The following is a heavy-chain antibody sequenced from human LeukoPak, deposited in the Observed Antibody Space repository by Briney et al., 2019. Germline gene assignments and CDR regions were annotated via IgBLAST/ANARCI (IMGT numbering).Heavy chain of an antibody. CDR2: IYYSGST. CDR3: ARHSMSTDAFDI. CDR1: GGSISSSSYY. V-gene: IGHV4-39*01. Sequence: PSETLSLTCTLSGGSISSSSYYWGWIRQPPGKGLEWIGSIYYSGSTYYNPSLKSRVTISVDTSKNQFSLKLSPVTAADTAVYYCARHSMSTDAFDIWGQGTMVTVSS. J-gene: IGHJ3*02.